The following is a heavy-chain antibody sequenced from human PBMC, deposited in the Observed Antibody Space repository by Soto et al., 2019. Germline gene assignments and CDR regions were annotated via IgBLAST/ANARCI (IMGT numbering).Heavy chain of an antibody. CDR3: ATATYYYDSSGSLLVFDP. Sequence: ASVKVSCKVSGYTLTELSIHWVRQAPGKGLEWMGGFDPEDGETIYAQKFQGRVTMTEDTSTDTAYMELSSLRSEDTAVYYCATATYYYDSSGSLLVFDPWGQGPLVTF. CDR2: FDPEDGET. V-gene: IGHV1-24*01. D-gene: IGHD3-22*01. CDR1: GYTLTELS. J-gene: IGHJ5*02.